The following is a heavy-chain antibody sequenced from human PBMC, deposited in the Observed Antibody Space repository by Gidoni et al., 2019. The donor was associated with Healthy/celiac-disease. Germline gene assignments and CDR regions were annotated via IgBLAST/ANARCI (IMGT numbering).Heavy chain of an antibody. CDR3: ARDGRRYGQLVRYYYYYGMDV. CDR1: FSSYS. CDR2: ISSSSSTI. D-gene: IGHD6-13*01. V-gene: IGHV3-48*01. J-gene: IGHJ6*02. Sequence: FSSYSMNWVRQAPGKGLEWVSYISSSSSTIYYADSVKGRFTISRDNAKNSLYLQMNSLRAEDTAVYYCARDGRRYGQLVRYYYYYGMDVWGQGTTVTVSS.